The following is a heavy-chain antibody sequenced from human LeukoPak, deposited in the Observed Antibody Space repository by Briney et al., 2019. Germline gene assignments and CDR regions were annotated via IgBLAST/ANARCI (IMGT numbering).Heavy chain of an antibody. CDR2: IIPIFGTA. J-gene: IGHJ3*01. CDR1: GGTFSSYA. V-gene: IGHV1-69*13. D-gene: IGHD3/OR15-3a*01. CDR3: ARRGLVAGIYDLVYGFDL. Sequence: GASVKVSCKASGGTFSSYAISWVRQAPGQGLEWMGGIIPIFGTANYAQKFQGRVTISADESTSTAYMELSSLRSDDTAVYYCARRGLVAGIYDLVYGFDLWGQGTMVTVSS.